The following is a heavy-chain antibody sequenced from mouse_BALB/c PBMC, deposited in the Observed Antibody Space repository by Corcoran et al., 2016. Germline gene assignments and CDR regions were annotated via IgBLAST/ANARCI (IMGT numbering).Heavy chain of an antibody. CDR3: ASGNYAMDY. CDR2: ISYDGSN. Sequence: DVQLQESGPGLVKPSQSLSLTCSVTGYSITSGYYWNWIRQFPGNKLEWMGYISYDGSNNYNPSLKNRISITRDTSKNQFFLKLNSVTTEDTATYYCASGNYAMDYGGQGTSVTVSS. J-gene: IGHJ4*01. V-gene: IGHV3-6*02. D-gene: IGHD1-1*02. CDR1: GYSITSGYY.